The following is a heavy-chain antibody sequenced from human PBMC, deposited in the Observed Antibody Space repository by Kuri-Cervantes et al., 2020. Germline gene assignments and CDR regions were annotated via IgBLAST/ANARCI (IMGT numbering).Heavy chain of an antibody. CDR3: ARVFCSSTSCYRGRFDP. V-gene: IGHV1-58*01. CDR2: IVVGSGNT. D-gene: IGHD2-2*02. J-gene: IGHJ5*02. CDR1: GFTFTSSA. Sequence: SVKVSCKASGFTFTSSAVQWVRQARGQRLEWIGWIVVGSGNTNYAQKFQERVTITGDMSTSTAYMELSSLRSEDTAVYYCARVFCSSTSCYRGRFDPWGQGTLVTVSS.